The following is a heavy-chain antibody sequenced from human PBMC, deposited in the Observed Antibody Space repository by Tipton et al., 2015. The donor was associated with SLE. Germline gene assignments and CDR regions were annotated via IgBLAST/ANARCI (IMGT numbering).Heavy chain of an antibody. CDR2: VSHRGTT. Sequence: TLSLTCAVYGGTSRDYFWGWIRQPPGKGLEWIGEVSHRGTTNYNPSLDSRVTISVDTSKNQFSLKLSSVTAADTAVYYCTEGGWLGDAFDIWGQGTMVTVSS. CDR1: GGTSRDYF. J-gene: IGHJ3*02. V-gene: IGHV4-34*08. CDR3: TEGGWLGDAFDI. D-gene: IGHD6-19*01.